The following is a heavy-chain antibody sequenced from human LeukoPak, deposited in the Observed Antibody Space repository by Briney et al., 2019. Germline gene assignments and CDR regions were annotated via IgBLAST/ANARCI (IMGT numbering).Heavy chain of an antibody. CDR2: MGPTGDT. V-gene: IGHV3-23*01. D-gene: IGHD2-15*01. CDR3: AKDLDIVVVVAATGFDY. Sequence: GGSLRLSCAGSGLTFTNFAMTWVRQAPGKGLEWVSSMGPTGDTYYADSVKGRFSISRDNSKNTLYLQMNSLRAEDTAVYYCAKDLDIVVVVAATGFDYWGQGTLVTVSS. CDR1: GLTFTNFA. J-gene: IGHJ4*02.